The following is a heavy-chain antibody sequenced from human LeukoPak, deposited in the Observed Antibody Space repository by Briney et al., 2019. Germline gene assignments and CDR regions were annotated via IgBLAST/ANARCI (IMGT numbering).Heavy chain of an antibody. CDR3: ERGGGSAFDI. CDR1: GGSISSYY. J-gene: IGHJ3*02. Sequence: SETLSLTCTVSGGSISSYYWSWIRQPPGKGLEWIGYIYYSGSTNYNPSLKSRVTISVDTSKNQFSLKLSSVTAADTAVYYCERGGGSAFDIWGQGTMVTVSS. V-gene: IGHV4-59*01. CDR2: IYYSGST. D-gene: IGHD3-10*01.